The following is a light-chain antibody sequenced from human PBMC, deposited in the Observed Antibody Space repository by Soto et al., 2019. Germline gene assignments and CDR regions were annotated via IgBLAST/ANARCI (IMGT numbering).Light chain of an antibody. CDR3: LQHNSYPLT. V-gene: IGKV1-17*01. Sequence: DIQMTQSPSALSASVGDRVTITCRASQGISTYLNWYQQKPGKVPKRLIYGASSLQGGVPSRFSGSGSGTEFTLTISSLQPEDFATYYCLQHNSYPLTFGGGTKVDIK. J-gene: IGKJ4*01. CDR1: QGISTY. CDR2: GAS.